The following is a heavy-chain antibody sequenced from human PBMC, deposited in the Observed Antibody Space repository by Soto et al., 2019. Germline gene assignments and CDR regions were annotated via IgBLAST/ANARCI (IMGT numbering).Heavy chain of an antibody. D-gene: IGHD3-3*01. V-gene: IGHV6-1*01. CDR3: ALGAGGGYYDFWSGYYTGAYYYYMDV. CDR1: GDSGSSNSAA. J-gene: IGHJ6*03. CDR2: TYYSSKWYN. Sequence: PAQTLSLTCAISGDSGSSNSAAWNWIRRSPSRGLEWLGRTYYSSKWYNDYAVSVKSRITINPDTSKNQFSLQLNSVTPEDTAVYYCALGAGGGYYDFWSGYYTGAYYYYMDVWGKGTTVTVSS.